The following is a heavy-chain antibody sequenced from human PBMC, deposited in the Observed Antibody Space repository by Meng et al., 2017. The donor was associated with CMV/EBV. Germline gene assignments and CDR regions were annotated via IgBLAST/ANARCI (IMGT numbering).Heavy chain of an antibody. CDR3: ARYEGRRSFDY. Sequence: GESLKISCAASGFTFSDYYMTWIRQAPGKGLEWVSYISRSGDTIYYADSVKGRFTISRDNAKNSLYLQMNSLRAEDTAVYYCARYEGRRSFDYWGQGTLVTVSS. CDR2: ISRSGDTI. CDR1: GFTFSDYY. D-gene: IGHD2-8*01. J-gene: IGHJ4*02. V-gene: IGHV3-11*04.